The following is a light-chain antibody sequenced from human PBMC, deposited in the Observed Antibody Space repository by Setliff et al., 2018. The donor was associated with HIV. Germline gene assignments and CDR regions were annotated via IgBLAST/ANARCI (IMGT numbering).Light chain of an antibody. J-gene: IGLJ1*01. CDR2: DVT. CDR3: SSYTSSSPYV. CDR1: SSDVGTYTY. V-gene: IGLV2-14*01. Sequence: QSALTQPRSVSGSPGQSVTFSCTGSSSDVGTYTYVSWYQQHPGKAPKLMTYDVTSLLPGVSNRFSCSKSGNTAYLTISGLQAEDEADYYCSSYTSSSPYVFGTGTKVTVL.